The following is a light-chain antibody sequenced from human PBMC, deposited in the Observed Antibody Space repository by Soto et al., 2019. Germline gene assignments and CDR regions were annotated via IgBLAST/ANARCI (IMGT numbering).Light chain of an antibody. V-gene: IGLV2-11*01. J-gene: IGLJ3*02. Sequence: QSALTQPRSVSGSPGQSVTISCAGTSSDVGAYNYVSWYQHHPGKAPKVMIYDVSERPSGVPDRFSGSKSDNKASLTISGLQAEDEADYYCCSYAGSYSWVFGGGTKVNVL. CDR2: DVS. CDR1: SSDVGAYNY. CDR3: CSYAGSYSWV.